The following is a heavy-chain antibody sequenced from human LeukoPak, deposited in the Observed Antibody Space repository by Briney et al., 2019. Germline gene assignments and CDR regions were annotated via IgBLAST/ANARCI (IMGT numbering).Heavy chain of an antibody. V-gene: IGHV4-59*01. J-gene: IGHJ5*02. Sequence: SETLSLTCTVSGGXIXHYYWXWXRXPPGXGLEWIXXIYYSXSTNYNPYLKSXVTISVDTSKNPFSLKLSSVTAADTDVYYCARGYYDSSGYLISYNWFDPWGQGTLVTVSS. D-gene: IGHD3-22*01. CDR2: IYYSXST. CDR1: GGXIXHYY. CDR3: ARGYYDSSGYLISYNWFDP.